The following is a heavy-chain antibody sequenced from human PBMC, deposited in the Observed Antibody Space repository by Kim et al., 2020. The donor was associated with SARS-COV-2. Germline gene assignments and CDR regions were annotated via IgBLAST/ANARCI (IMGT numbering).Heavy chain of an antibody. CDR1: GFTLSSFT. Sequence: GGSLRLSCAASGFTLSSFTMHWVRQAPGKGLEWVGVLSSDGANAYYANSVKGRFTISRDTSKNTIYRQMDSLRPEDTAVYYCARDPYDGRAYYPHYLDS. D-gene: IGHD3-10*01. CDR2: LSSDGANA. CDR3: ARDPYDGRAYYPHYLDS. V-gene: IGHV3-30*04. J-gene: IGHJ5*01.